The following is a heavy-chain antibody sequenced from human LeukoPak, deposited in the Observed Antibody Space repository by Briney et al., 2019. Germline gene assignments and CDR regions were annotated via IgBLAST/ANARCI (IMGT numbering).Heavy chain of an antibody. CDR1: GGTFSSYA. D-gene: IGHD6-19*01. Sequence: SVKVSYKASGGTFSSYAISWVRQAPGQGLEWMGGITPIFGTANYAQKFQGRVTITANKSTSTAYMELSSLRSEDTAVYYCAREGGSSGWYFDYWGQGTLVTVSS. CDR3: AREGGSSGWYFDY. CDR2: ITPIFGTA. J-gene: IGHJ4*02. V-gene: IGHV1-69*06.